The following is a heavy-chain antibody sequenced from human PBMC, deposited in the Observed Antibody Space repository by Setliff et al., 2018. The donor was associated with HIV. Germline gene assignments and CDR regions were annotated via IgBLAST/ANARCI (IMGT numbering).Heavy chain of an antibody. CDR3: AGRRVAGLF. V-gene: IGHV4-34*01. CDR1: GGSFSGYC. J-gene: IGHJ1*01. CDR2: SDHCVST. D-gene: IGHD6-19*01. Sequence: SETLSLTCAVNGGSFSGYCWSWIRQPPGKGMGWIGESDHCVSTNYNPSLKSRVTISVDTSKSQFSLTLTSVTAADTAVYYCAGRRVAGLFCGQGTLVTVSS.